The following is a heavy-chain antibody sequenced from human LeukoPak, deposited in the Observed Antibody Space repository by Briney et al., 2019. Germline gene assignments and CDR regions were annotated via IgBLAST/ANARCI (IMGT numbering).Heavy chain of an antibody. J-gene: IGHJ4*02. CDR1: GFTFSNFA. CDR2: IVGSSST. Sequence: PGGSLRLSCAASGFTFSNFAMTWVRQAPGKGLEWVSSIVGSSSTYYADSLKGRFTISRNNAKNSLYLQMNSLRAEDTAVYYCARIGAGSSRDYWGQGTLVTVSS. V-gene: IGHV3-21*01. CDR3: ARIGAGSSRDY. D-gene: IGHD6-13*01.